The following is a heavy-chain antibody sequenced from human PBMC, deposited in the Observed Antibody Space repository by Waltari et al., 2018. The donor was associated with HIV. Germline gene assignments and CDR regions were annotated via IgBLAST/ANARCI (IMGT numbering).Heavy chain of an antibody. Sequence: EVQLVESGGGLVQPGGSLRLSCAASVFTLSSYEINWVRQAPGKGLQWVSYISGSGGTIYHADSVKGRFTISRDNARNSVFLQMKSLRVEDTAVYYCARDMMATSDALDLWGPGTLVTVSS. CDR3: ARDMMATSDALDL. J-gene: IGHJ3*01. D-gene: IGHD3-16*01. CDR1: VFTLSSYE. CDR2: ISGSGGTI. V-gene: IGHV3-48*03.